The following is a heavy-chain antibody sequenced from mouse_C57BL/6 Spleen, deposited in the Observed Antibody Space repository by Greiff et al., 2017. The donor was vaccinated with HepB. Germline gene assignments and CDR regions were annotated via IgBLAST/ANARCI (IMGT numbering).Heavy chain of an antibody. CDR1: GYTFTDYY. CDR2: IYPGSGNT. D-gene: IGHD2-4*01. V-gene: IGHV1-76*01. CDR3: AREGDYGWYFDV. Sequence: QVQLHQSGAELVRPGASVKLSCKASGYTFTDYYINWVKQRPGQGLEWIARIYPGSGNTYYNEKFKGKATLTAEKSSSTAYMQLSSLTSEDSAVYFCAREGDYGWYFDVWGTGTTVTVSS. J-gene: IGHJ1*03.